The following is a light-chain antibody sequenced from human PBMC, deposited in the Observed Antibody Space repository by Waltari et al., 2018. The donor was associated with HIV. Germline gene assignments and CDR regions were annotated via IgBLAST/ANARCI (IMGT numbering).Light chain of an antibody. J-gene: IGLJ2*01. V-gene: IGLV2-14*01. Sequence: QSALTPPASVSGSPGQSITISCTGTSSDVGGYNYLSWYQQHPGKAPKLMIYEVSNRPSGVSNRFSGSKSGNTASLTISGLQAEDEADYYCSSYTSSSTLVVFGGGTKLTVL. CDR1: SSDVGGYNY. CDR3: SSYTSSSTLVV. CDR2: EVS.